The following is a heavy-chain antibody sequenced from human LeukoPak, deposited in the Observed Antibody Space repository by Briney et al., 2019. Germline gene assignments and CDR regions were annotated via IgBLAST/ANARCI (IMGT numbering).Heavy chain of an antibody. J-gene: IGHJ4*02. Sequence: PGRSLRLSCAASGFTFSTYWMHWVRQAPGKGLAWVSHINTDGSTTNYADSVKGRFTISRDNNKNTLHLQMNNLRAEDTAVYYCAREISGRDDYWGQGTLVTVSS. CDR3: AREISGRDDY. V-gene: IGHV3-74*01. D-gene: IGHD2-15*01. CDR1: GFTFSTYW. CDR2: INTDGSTT.